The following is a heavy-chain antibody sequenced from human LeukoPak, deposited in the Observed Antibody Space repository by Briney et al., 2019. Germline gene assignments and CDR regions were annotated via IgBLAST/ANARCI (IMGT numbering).Heavy chain of an antibody. Sequence: GGSLRLSCAASGFTLGSHWMTCVRRAPGEGLVFVANIGQDGSEINYADSVRGRFTISRDNAKNSLYLQMNSLTAEDTALYYCARERLQIRYFDYWGQRTLVTVSS. CDR1: GFTLGSHW. J-gene: IGHJ4*02. CDR2: IGQDGSEI. D-gene: IGHD2-21*02. CDR3: ARERLQIRYFDY. V-gene: IGHV3-7*03.